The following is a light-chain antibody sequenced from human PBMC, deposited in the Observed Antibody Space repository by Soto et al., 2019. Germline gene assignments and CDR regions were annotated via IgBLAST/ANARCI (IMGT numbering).Light chain of an antibody. CDR1: NLGDKY. CDR3: QAWHSSPRVV. V-gene: IGLV3-1*01. CDR2: QDS. J-gene: IGLJ2*01. Sequence: SYELTQPPSVSVSPGQTASITCSGDNLGDKYVCWYQQKPGQSPVMVIHQDSERPSGIPERFSGSNSGDAATLTISGTQAVDEAYYYCQAWHSSPRVVFGGGTKLTVL.